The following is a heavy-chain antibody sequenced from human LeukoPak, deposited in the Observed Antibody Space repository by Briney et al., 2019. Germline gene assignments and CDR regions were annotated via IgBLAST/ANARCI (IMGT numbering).Heavy chain of an antibody. CDR2: MNPNSGNT. CDR3: ANLEDSSGWTAEYFQH. Sequence: ASVKVSCKASGYTFTSYDINWVRQATGQGLEWMGWMNPNSGNTGYAQKFQGRVTMTRNTSISTAYMELSSLRAEDTAVYYCANLEDSSGWTAEYFQHWGQGTLVTVSS. J-gene: IGHJ1*01. V-gene: IGHV1-8*01. D-gene: IGHD6-19*01. CDR1: GYTFTSYD.